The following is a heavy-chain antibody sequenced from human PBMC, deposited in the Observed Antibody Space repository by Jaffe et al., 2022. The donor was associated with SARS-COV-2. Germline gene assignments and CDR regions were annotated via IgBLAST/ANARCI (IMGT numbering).Heavy chain of an antibody. D-gene: IGHD6-19*01. V-gene: IGHV3-30-3*01. CDR1: GFTFSSYA. CDR3: ARDGFSIAVVYLSAYLEYYFDY. Sequence: QVQLVESGGGVVQPGRSLRLSCAASGFTFSSYAMHWVRQAPGKGLEWVAVISYDGSNKYYADSVKGRFTISRDNSKNTLYLQMNSLRAEDTAVYYCARDGFSIAVVYLSAYLEYYFDYWGQGTLVTVSS. CDR2: ISYDGSNK. J-gene: IGHJ4*02.